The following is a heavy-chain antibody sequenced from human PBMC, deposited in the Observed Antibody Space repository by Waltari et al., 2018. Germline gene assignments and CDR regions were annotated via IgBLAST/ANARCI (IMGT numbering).Heavy chain of an antibody. D-gene: IGHD3-3*01. J-gene: IGHJ4*02. CDR1: GGSISSSSYY. CDR2: IYYRCST. V-gene: IGHV4-39*01. CDR3: ARQGENDFWSGYHFDY. Sequence: QLQLQESGPGLVKPSETLSLTCTVSGGSISSSSYYWGWNRQPPGKGLEWIGSIYYRCSTYYNPSLKSRVTISVDTSKNQFSLKLSSVTAADTAVYYCARQGENDFWSGYHFDYWGQGTLVTVSS.